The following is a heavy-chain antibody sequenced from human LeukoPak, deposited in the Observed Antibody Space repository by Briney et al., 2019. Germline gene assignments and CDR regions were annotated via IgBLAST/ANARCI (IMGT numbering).Heavy chain of an antibody. CDR2: INSDGIST. V-gene: IGHV3-74*01. J-gene: IGHJ4*02. D-gene: IGHD3-3*01. CDR1: GFTFSSYW. CDR3: TRDYDFEDY. Sequence: GGCLRLSCAASGFTFSSYWMHWVRQAPGKGLVWVSRINSDGISTSYADSVKGRFTISRDNAKNTLYLQMNSLRAVDTAVYYCTRDYDFEDYWGQGTLVTVSS.